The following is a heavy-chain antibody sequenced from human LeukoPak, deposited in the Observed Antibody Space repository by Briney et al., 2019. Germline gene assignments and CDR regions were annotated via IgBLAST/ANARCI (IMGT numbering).Heavy chain of an antibody. Sequence: GGSLRPSCAASGFTLRSYSMNGVAQAPGKGLGWVSSISSSSSYRYYADSVKGRFTISRDNSKNTLYLQMNSLRAEDTAVYYCAKDSARGITMVRGIDYWGQGTLVTVSS. CDR2: ISSSSSYR. J-gene: IGHJ4*02. D-gene: IGHD3-10*01. CDR3: AKDSARGITMVRGIDY. V-gene: IGHV3-21*01. CDR1: GFTLRSYS.